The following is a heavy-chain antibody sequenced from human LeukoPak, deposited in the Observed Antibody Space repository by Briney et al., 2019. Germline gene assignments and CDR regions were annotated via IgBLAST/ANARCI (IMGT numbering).Heavy chain of an antibody. D-gene: IGHD5-24*01. CDR1: GVSLPSNASY. V-gene: IGHV4-39*07. CDR2: ISSRGDS. Sequence: SETLSLTCAVFGVSLPSNASYWAWVRQTPGKGLEWVATISSRGDSYYNPSLQSRISISVDTSMNRFSLQLTSATAADTGFYFCARERWSRRSYFYTWAPGILVTVSS. CDR3: ARERWSRRSYFYT. J-gene: IGHJ5*02.